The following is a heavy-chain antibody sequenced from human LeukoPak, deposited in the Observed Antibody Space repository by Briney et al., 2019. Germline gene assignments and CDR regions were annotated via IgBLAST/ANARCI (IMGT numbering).Heavy chain of an antibody. CDR2: ISSSSSYI. CDR3: ARDPGRGLYFDY. D-gene: IGHD6-19*01. J-gene: IGHJ4*02. Sequence: GGFLRLSCAASGFTFSSYSMNWVRQAPGKGLEWVSSISSSSSYIYYADSVKGRFTISRDNAKNSLYLQMNSLRAEDTAVYYCARDPGRGLYFDYWGQGTLVTVSS. V-gene: IGHV3-21*01. CDR1: GFTFSSYS.